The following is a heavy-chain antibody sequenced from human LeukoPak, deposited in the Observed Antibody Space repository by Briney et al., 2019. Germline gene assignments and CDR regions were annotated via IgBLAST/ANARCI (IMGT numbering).Heavy chain of an antibody. V-gene: IGHV3-48*03. CDR2: ISSSGSTI. CDR1: GFTFSSYE. Sequence: PGGSLRLSCAASGFTFSSYEMNWVRQAPGKGLEWVSYISSSGSTIYYADSVKGRFTISRDNAKNSLYLQMNSLRAEDTAVYYCATLGYCSGGSCYWYGMDVWGKGTTVTVSS. J-gene: IGHJ6*04. CDR3: ATLGYCSGGSCYWYGMDV. D-gene: IGHD2-15*01.